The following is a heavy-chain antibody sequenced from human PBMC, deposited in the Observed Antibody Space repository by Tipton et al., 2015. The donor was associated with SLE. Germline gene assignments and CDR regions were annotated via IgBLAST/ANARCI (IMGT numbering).Heavy chain of an antibody. V-gene: IGHV4-39*07. D-gene: IGHD2-8*02. CDR2: VYYTGNT. CDR3: ARDVGGYNTGWFPYYFDY. J-gene: IGHJ4*02. Sequence: TLSLTCIVSGDSISSSSYYWGWIRQPPGKGLEWVGTVYYTGNTFYNPSLKSRVTISVDTSKNQFSLKLSSVTAADTAVYYCARDVGGYNTGWFPYYFDYWGQGTLVNVS. CDR1: GDSISSSSYY.